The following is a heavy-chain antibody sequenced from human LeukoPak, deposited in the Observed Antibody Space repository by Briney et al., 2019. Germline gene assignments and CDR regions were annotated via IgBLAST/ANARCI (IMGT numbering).Heavy chain of an antibody. J-gene: IGHJ3*02. V-gene: IGHV3-23*01. Sequence: GGSLRLSCAASGFTFSSYAMSWVRQAPGKGLEWVSAISGSGGSTYYADSVKGRFTISRDNSKNTLYLQMNSLRAEDTAVYYCAKDWNLGYCSGGSCYIDAFDIWGQGTMVTVSS. CDR3: AKDWNLGYCSGGSCYIDAFDI. CDR2: ISGSGGST. CDR1: GFTFSSYA. D-gene: IGHD2-15*01.